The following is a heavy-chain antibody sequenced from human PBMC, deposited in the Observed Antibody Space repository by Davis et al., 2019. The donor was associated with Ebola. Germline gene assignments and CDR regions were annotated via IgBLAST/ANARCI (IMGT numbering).Heavy chain of an antibody. Sequence: PGGSLRLSCAASGFTFSSYWMSWVRQAPGKGLEWVANIKQDGSEKYYVDSVKGRFTISRDNAKNSLYLQMNSLRAEDTAVYYCARGYYGSGSKGVYYYGMDVWGKGTTVTVSS. J-gene: IGHJ6*04. V-gene: IGHV3-7*03. CDR2: IKQDGSEK. D-gene: IGHD3-10*01. CDR3: ARGYYGSGSKGVYYYGMDV. CDR1: GFTFSSYW.